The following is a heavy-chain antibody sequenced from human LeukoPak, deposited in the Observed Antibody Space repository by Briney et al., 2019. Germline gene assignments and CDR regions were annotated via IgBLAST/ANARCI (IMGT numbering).Heavy chain of an antibody. D-gene: IGHD2-2*02. J-gene: IGHJ1*01. CDR2: IYYSGST. CDR3: ARQRYCSSTSCYRNAEYFQH. V-gene: IGHV4-39*01. Sequence: SETLSLTCTVSGGSISSSSYYWGWIRQPPGKGLEWIGSIYYSGSTYYNPSLKSRVTISVDTSKNQFSLKLSSVTAADTAVYYCARQRYCSSTSCYRNAEYFQHWGQGTPVTVSS. CDR1: GGSISSSSYY.